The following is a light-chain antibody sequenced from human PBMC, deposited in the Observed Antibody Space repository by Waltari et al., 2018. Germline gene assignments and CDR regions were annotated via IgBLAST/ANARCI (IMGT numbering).Light chain of an antibody. Sequence: QSALTQPRSVSGSPGQSVTISCTGTSSDVGRYNYVSWFQLYPGKAPKLMITDVSDRPSGVPDRFSGSKSGNTASLTISGLQAEDEADYYCCSYAGIYTWVFGGGTQLTVL. CDR3: CSYAGIYTWV. V-gene: IGLV2-11*01. CDR2: DVS. J-gene: IGLJ3*02. CDR1: SSDVGRYNY.